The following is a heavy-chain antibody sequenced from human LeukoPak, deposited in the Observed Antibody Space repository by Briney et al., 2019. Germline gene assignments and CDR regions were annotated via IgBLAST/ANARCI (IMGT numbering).Heavy chain of an antibody. J-gene: IGHJ5*02. CDR3: ARGFGSGSSWYNWFDP. CDR1: GYTFTGYY. Sequence: ASVEVSCKASGYTFTGYYMHWVRQAPGQELEWMGWINPNSGGTNYAQKFQGRVTMTRDTSISTAYMELSRLRSDDTAVYYCARGFGSGSSWYNWFDPWGQGTLVTVSS. V-gene: IGHV1-2*02. D-gene: IGHD6-13*01. CDR2: INPNSGGT.